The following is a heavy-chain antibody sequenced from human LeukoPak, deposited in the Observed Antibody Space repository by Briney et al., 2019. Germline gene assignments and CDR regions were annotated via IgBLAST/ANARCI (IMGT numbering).Heavy chain of an antibody. V-gene: IGHV4-61*01. D-gene: IGHD4-17*01. Sequence: SETLSLTCTVSGGSVSSGSYYWSWIRQPPGKGLEWIGYIHSSGTTEYNPSLQSRITTSVDTSKNQFSLKLSSVTAADTAVYYCARGAISDYGDFTGDFDYWGQGTLVTVSS. CDR3: ARGAISDYGDFTGDFDY. J-gene: IGHJ4*02. CDR2: IHSSGTT. CDR1: GGSVSSGSYY.